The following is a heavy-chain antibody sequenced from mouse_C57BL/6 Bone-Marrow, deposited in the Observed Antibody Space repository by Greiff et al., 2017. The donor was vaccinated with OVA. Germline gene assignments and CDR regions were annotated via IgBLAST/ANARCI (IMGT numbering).Heavy chain of an antibody. J-gene: IGHJ4*01. CDR1: GYTFTSYW. D-gene: IGHD3-2*02. CDR2: IYPGSGST. CDR3: ARRSSGPLYYAMDY. Sequence: QVQLQQPGAELVKPGASVKMSCKASGYTFTSYWITWVKQRPGQGLEWIGDIYPGSGSTNYNEKFKSKATLTVDTSSSTAYMQLSSLTSEDSAVYYCARRSSGPLYYAMDYWGQGTSVTVSS. V-gene: IGHV1-55*01.